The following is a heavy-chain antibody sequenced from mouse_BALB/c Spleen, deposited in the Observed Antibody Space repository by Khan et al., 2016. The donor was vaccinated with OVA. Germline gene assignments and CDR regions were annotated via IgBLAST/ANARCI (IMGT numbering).Heavy chain of an antibody. J-gene: IGHJ2*01. CDR2: ISTYSGST. D-gene: IGHD2-3*01. CDR1: GYTFTDYA. CDR3: ARPASDGYYDY. Sequence: QVQLQQSGPELVRPGVSVKISCKGSGYTFTDYAMYWVKQSRAKSLEWIGLISTYSGSTNYNQKFKGKATMTVDKSSSTAYMELARLTSEDSAIYYCARPASDGYYDYWGQGTTLTVSS. V-gene: IGHV1S137*01.